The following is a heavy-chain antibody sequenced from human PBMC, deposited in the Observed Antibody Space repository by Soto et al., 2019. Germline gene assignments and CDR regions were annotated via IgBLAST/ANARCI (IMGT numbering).Heavy chain of an antibody. CDR3: ARDNRWYHYDSSGDAFDI. J-gene: IGHJ3*02. CDR2: ISSSGSTI. Sequence: PGGSLRLSCAASGFTFSDYYMSWIRQAPGKGLEWVSYISSSGSTIYYADSVKGRFTISRDNAKNSLYLQMNSLRAEDTAVYYCARDNRWYHYDSSGDAFDIWGQGTTVPVSS. V-gene: IGHV3-11*01. CDR1: GFTFSDYY. D-gene: IGHD3-22*01.